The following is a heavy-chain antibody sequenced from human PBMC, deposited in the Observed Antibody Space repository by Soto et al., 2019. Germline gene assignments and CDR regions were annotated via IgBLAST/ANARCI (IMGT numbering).Heavy chain of an antibody. D-gene: IGHD6-19*01. V-gene: IGHV3-48*01. CDR2: ISSSSTI. CDR3: ARERGSGWTFDY. Sequence: GGSLRLSCSASGFTFSTYSMNWVRQAPGKGLEWVSSISSSSTIYYADSVKGRFTISRDNVQNSLYLQMHSLRAEDTAVYYCARERGSGWTFDYWGQGTLVTVSS. J-gene: IGHJ4*02. CDR1: GFTFSTYS.